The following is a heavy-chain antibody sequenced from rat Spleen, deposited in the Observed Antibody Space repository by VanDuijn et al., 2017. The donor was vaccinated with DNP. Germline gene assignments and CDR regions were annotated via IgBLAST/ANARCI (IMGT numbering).Heavy chain of an antibody. J-gene: IGHJ2*01. CDR2: IWNTGGT. D-gene: IGHD1-1*01. CDR3: ARESTVVDY. V-gene: IGHV2-41*01. Sequence: KGLEWMGVIWNTGGTRYNSALKSRLSISKDTSKSQVFLKMNSLQTEDTATYYCARESTVVDYWGQGVMVTVSS.